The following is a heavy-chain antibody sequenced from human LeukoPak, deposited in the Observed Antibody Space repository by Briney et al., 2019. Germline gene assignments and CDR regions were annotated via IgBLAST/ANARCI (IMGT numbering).Heavy chain of an antibody. CDR3: ARDAFITGFDP. D-gene: IGHD3-22*01. CDR1: GFTFSSYA. J-gene: IGHJ5*02. CDR2: ISYDGSNK. V-gene: IGHV3-30-3*01. Sequence: PGRSLRLSCAASGFTFSSYAMHWVRQAPGKGLEWVADISYDGSNKYYADSVKGRFTISRDNSKNTLYLQMNSLRAEDTAVYYCARDAFITGFDPWGQGTLVTVSS.